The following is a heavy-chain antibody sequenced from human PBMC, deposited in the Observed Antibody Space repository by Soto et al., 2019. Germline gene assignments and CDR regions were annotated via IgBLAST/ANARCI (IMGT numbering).Heavy chain of an antibody. CDR1: GVSFSGYY. CDR2: INHSGST. J-gene: IGHJ4*02. CDR3: ARSPDEGATIPPRDY. Sequence: PSETLSLTCAVYGVSFSGYYWSWVRQPPGKGLEWVGEINHSGSTNYNPSLKSRVTISVDTSKNQFSLKLSSVTAADTAVYYCARSPDEGATIPPRDYWGQGTLVTVSS. D-gene: IGHD5-12*01. V-gene: IGHV4-34*01.